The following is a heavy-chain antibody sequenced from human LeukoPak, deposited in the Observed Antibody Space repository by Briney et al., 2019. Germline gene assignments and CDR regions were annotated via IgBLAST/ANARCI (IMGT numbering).Heavy chain of an antibody. J-gene: IGHJ4*02. CDR2: IYGDGST. V-gene: IGHV3-53*01. CDR1: GFTVSSNY. CDR3: ARGQRGVTAMFY. D-gene: IGHD2-21*02. Sequence: GGSLRLSCAASGFTVSSNYMSWVRQAPGKGLEWVSVIYGDGSTYYADSVKGRFTISRDNSKNTLSLQMNSLRAEDTAVYYCARGQRGVTAMFYWGQGTLVTVSS.